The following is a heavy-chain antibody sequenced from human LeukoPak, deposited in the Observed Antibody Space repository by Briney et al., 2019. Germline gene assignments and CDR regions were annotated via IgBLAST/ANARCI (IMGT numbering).Heavy chain of an antibody. V-gene: IGHV3-30*02. Sequence: GGSLRLSCAASGFTFSSYGMHWVRQAPGKGLEWVAFIRYDGSNKYYADSVKGRFTISRDNSKNTLYLQMNSLRAEDTAVYYSAKDLGIAAYYDAFDIWGQGTMVTVSS. CDR1: GFTFSSYG. J-gene: IGHJ3*02. D-gene: IGHD6-13*01. CDR2: IRYDGSNK. CDR3: AKDLGIAAYYDAFDI.